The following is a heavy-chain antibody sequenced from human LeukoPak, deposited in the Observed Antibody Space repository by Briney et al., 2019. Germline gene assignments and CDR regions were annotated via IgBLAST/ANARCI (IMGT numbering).Heavy chain of an antibody. Sequence: PSETLSLTCAVYGGSFSGYYWSWIHQPPGKGLEWIGEINHSGSTNYNPSLKSRVTISVDTSKNQFSLKLSSVTAADTAVYYCARGRRNYYDSSGYYPNWGQGTLVTVSS. CDR1: GGSFSGYY. D-gene: IGHD3-22*01. CDR2: INHSGST. V-gene: IGHV4-34*01. J-gene: IGHJ4*02. CDR3: ARGRRNYYDSSGYYPN.